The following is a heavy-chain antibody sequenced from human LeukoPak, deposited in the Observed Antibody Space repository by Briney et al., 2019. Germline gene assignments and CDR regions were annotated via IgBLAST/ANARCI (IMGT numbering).Heavy chain of an antibody. D-gene: IGHD1-26*01. J-gene: IGHJ4*02. CDR1: GFTFTTSW. V-gene: IGHV3-53*01. Sequence: PGGSLRLSCAASGFTFTTSWMHWFRQAPGKGLEWVSVIYSGGSTYYADSVKGRFTISRDNSKNTVYLQMNSLRDEDTAVYYCARNVGYWGQGTLVTVSS. CDR2: IYSGGST. CDR3: ARNVGY.